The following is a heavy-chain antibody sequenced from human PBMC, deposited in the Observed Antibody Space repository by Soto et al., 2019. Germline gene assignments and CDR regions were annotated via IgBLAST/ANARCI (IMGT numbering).Heavy chain of an antibody. J-gene: IGHJ5*02. D-gene: IGHD6-6*01. CDR3: TAARGVPWFDP. CDR1: GFTFSGSA. Sequence: PGGSLRLSCAASGFTFSGSAMHWVRPASGKGLECVGRIRSKANSYATAYAASVKGRFTIPRDDSKNTAYLQMNSLKTEDTAVYYCTAARGVPWFDPWGQGTLVTVSS. CDR2: IRSKANSYAT. V-gene: IGHV3-73*01.